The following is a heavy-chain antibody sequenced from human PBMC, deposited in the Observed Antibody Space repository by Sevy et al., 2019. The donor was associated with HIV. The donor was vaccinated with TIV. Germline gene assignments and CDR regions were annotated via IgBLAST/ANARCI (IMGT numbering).Heavy chain of an antibody. CDR2: ISNSGSII. Sequence: GGSLRLSCAASGFTFSDSYMSWIRQAPGKGLEWVSYISNSGSIIYYADSVKGRFTISRDNAKNSLYLQMNSLRAEDTAVYYCARGITGLTYNMDVWGKGTTVTVSS. CDR3: ARGITGLTYNMDV. D-gene: IGHD1-20*01. J-gene: IGHJ6*03. CDR1: GFTFSDSY. V-gene: IGHV3-11*01.